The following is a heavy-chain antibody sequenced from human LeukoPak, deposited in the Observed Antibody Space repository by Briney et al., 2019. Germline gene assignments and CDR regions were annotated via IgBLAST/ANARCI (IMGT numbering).Heavy chain of an antibody. CDR3: ARMDIGLVRD. J-gene: IGHJ4*02. Sequence: GGSLRLSCSASGFTFSSYWMSWVRQAPGKGLEWVANIKQDGSEKYYVDSVKGRFAISRDNAKNSLSLQMNSLRAEDTAVYYCARMDIGLVRDWGQGTLVTVSS. CDR2: IKQDGSEK. CDR1: GFTFSSYW. D-gene: IGHD3-10*01. V-gene: IGHV3-7*01.